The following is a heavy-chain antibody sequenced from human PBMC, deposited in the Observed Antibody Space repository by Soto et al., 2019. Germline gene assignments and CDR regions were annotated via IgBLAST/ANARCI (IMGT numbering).Heavy chain of an antibody. CDR3: ANLAVAGTAY. CDR2: ISGNGNST. J-gene: IGHJ4*02. D-gene: IGHD6-19*01. V-gene: IGHV3-23*01. CDR1: GFTFSTYA. Sequence: EVHLLESGGGLVQPGGSLRLSCVASGFTFSTYAMNWVRQAPGKGLEWVSTISGNGNSTYYADSVKGRFTISRDNSKNTVYLQMNSLRAEDAAVYYCANLAVAGTAYWGQGTLVTVSS.